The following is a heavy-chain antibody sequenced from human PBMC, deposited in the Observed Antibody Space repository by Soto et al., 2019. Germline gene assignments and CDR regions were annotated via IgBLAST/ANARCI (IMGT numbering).Heavy chain of an antibody. D-gene: IGHD3-3*01. CDR2: MYYSGST. J-gene: IGHJ4*02. CDR1: GGSISGSNYY. Sequence: SETLSLTCTVSGGSISGSNYYWGWIRQPPGKGPEWIGSMYYSGSTYYNPSLKSRVTISVDTSKNQLSLKLSSVTAADTAVYYCATYGPLWSPQGNYFDYWGQGTLVTVSS. V-gene: IGHV4-39*01. CDR3: ATYGPLWSPQGNYFDY.